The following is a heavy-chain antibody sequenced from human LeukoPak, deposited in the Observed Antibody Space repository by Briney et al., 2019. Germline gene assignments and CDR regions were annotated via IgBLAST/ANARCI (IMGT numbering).Heavy chain of an antibody. D-gene: IGHD4-11*01. CDR3: ARDLYRDSLPVSWFDP. Sequence: ASVKVSCKASGYTFTSYGISWVRQAPGQGLEWMGWISDYNGNTNYAQKLQGRVTMTTDTSTSTAYMELRSLRSDDTAVYFCARDLYRDSLPVSWFDPWGQGTLVTVSS. CDR2: ISDYNGNT. J-gene: IGHJ5*02. V-gene: IGHV1-18*01. CDR1: GYTFTSYG.